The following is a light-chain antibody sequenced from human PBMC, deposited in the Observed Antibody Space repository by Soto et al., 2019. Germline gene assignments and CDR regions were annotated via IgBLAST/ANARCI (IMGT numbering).Light chain of an antibody. CDR2: GAS. Sequence: EIVLTQSPATLSLSPGERATLSFGASQTVSSNLAWYQQKPGQAPRLLIYGASTRATGIPARFSGSGSGTEFTLTISSLQSEDFAVYYCQQYNNWPRTFGQGTKVDI. V-gene: IGKV3-15*01. CDR3: QQYNNWPRT. CDR1: QTVSSN. J-gene: IGKJ1*01.